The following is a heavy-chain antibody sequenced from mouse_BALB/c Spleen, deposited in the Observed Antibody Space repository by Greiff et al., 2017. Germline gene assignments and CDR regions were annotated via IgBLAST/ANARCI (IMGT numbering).Heavy chain of an antibody. J-gene: IGHJ2*01. Sequence: VQLQPSGPELVKPGASVKMSCKASGYTFPSYVMHWVKQKPGQGLEWIGYINPYNDGTKYNEKFKGKATLTSDKSSSTAYMELSSLTSEDSAVYYCARQGYYGNFDYWGQGTTLTVSS. CDR3: ARQGYYGNFDY. CDR1: GYTFPSYV. V-gene: IGHV1-14*01. CDR2: INPYNDGT. D-gene: IGHD2-1*01.